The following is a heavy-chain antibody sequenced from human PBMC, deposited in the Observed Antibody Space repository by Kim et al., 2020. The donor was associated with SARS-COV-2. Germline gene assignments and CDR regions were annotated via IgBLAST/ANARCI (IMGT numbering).Heavy chain of an antibody. CDR3: AGYPRGYSYGFHY. CDR2: IYYSGST. D-gene: IGHD5-18*01. J-gene: IGHJ4*02. CDR1: GGSISSYY. Sequence: SETLSLTCTVSGGSISSYYWSWIRQPPGKGLEWIGYIYYSGSTNYNPSLKSRVTISVDTSKNQFSLKLSSVTAADTAVYYCAGYPRGYSYGFHYWGQGTLVTVSS. V-gene: IGHV4-59*08.